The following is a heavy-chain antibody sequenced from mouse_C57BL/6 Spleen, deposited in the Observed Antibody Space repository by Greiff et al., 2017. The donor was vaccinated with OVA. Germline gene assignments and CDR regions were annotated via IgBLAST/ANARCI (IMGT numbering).Heavy chain of an antibody. CDR3: ARKDYGRVYWYFDV. Sequence: EVQLQQSGPELVKPGASVKISCKASGYTFTDYYMNWVKQSHGKSLEWIGDINPNNGGTSYNQKFKGKATLTVDKSSSTAYMELRSLTSEDSAVYYCARKDYGRVYWYFDVWGTGTTVTVSS. CDR1: GYTFTDYY. J-gene: IGHJ1*03. D-gene: IGHD1-1*01. V-gene: IGHV1-26*01. CDR2: INPNNGGT.